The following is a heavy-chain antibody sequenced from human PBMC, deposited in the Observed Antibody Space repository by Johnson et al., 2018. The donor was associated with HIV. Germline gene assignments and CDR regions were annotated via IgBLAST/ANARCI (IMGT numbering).Heavy chain of an antibody. J-gene: IGHJ3*02. CDR3: ARDQLGSKIEFSFYAFDM. Sequence: QVQLVESGGGVVQPGRSLRLSCAASGFTFSSYAMHWVRQAPGKGLEWVAVISYDGSNKYYADSVKGRFTISRDNAKSSLYLQMDSLRPEDTAFYFCARDQLGSKIEFSFYAFDMWGQGTLVTVSS. CDR1: GFTFSSYA. V-gene: IGHV3-30*04. D-gene: IGHD2-15*01. CDR2: ISYDGSNK.